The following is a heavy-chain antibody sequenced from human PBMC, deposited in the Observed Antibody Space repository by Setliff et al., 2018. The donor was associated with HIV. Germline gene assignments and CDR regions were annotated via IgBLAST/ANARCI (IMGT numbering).Heavy chain of an antibody. D-gene: IGHD1-20*01. Sequence: PGGFLRLSCAASGFTFSDHYMDWVRQAPGKGLEWVGRSTNKDNSYTTTYAAAVKGRFTISRDDSKNTLYLQMNSLTTEDTGVYFCATDNWPSYSIDIWGQGTTVTVSS. CDR2: STNKDNSYTT. V-gene: IGHV3-72*01. CDR3: ATDNWPSYSIDI. J-gene: IGHJ6*02. CDR1: GFTFSDHY.